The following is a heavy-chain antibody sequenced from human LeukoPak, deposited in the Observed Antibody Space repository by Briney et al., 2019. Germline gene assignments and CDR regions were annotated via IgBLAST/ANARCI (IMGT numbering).Heavy chain of an antibody. CDR2: IYTSGST. CDR3: ARELWFGELFSDYYYMDV. V-gene: IGHV4-4*07. D-gene: IGHD3-10*01. J-gene: IGHJ6*03. Sequence: PSETLSLTYTVSGGSISSYYWSWIRQPAGKGLEWIGRIYTSGSTNYNPSLKSRVTMSVDTSKNQFSLKLSSVTAADTAVYYCARELWFGELFSDYYYMDVWGKGTTVTVSS. CDR1: GGSISSYY.